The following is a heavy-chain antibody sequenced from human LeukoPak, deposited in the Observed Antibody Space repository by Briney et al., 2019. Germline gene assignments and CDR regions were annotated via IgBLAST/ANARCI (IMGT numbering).Heavy chain of an antibody. CDR2: ISYDGSNK. V-gene: IGHV3-30-3*01. J-gene: IGHJ4*02. CDR3: GSPESY. D-gene: IGHD1-14*01. CDR1: GFTFSSYA. Sequence: GGSLRLSCAASGFTFSSYAMHWVRQAPGKGLEWVAVISYDGSNKYYADSVKGRFTISRDNSKNTLYLQMNSLRAEDTAVDNCGSPESYWGQGTLVTVSS.